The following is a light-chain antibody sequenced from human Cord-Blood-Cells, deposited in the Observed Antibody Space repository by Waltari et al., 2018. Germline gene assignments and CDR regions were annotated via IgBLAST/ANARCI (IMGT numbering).Light chain of an antibody. CDR3: QQYDNLPLT. CDR1: QDISNY. J-gene: IGKJ4*01. CDR2: EAS. Sequence: IQLTQSPPSLSASVGERVTITCQASQDISNYLTWYQQKPGKAPKLLIYEASNLETGVPSRFSGSGSGTDFTFTISSLQPEDIATYYCQQYDNLPLTFGGGTKVEIK. V-gene: IGKV1-33*01.